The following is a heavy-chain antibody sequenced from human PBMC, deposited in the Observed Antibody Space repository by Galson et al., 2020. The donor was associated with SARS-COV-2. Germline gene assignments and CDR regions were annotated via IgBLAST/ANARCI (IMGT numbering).Heavy chain of an antibody. CDR2: IWFDGSNA. D-gene: IGHD6-19*01. Sequence: GGSLRLSCAASGFTFSDHAMHWVRQAPGKGLEWVSLIWFDGSNAYYADSVKGRFTISRDNSKNTLYLQMNTLRAEDTAVYYCARAAGWCFDQWGQGTLVTVSS. J-gene: IGHJ4*02. CDR1: GFTFSDHA. CDR3: ARAAGWCFDQ. V-gene: IGHV3-33*01.